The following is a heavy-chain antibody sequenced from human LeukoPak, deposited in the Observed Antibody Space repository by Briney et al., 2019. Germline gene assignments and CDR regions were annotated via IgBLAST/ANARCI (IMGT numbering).Heavy chain of an antibody. CDR2: ISGSGGST. Sequence: SGGSLRLSCAASGFTFSSYAMSWVRQAPGKGLEWVSAISGSGGSTYYADSVKGRFTISRDNAKNSLYLQMNSLRAEDTAVYYCALYSSGIIDYWGQGTLVTVSS. CDR3: ALYSSGIIDY. CDR1: GFTFSSYA. J-gene: IGHJ4*02. D-gene: IGHD6-19*01. V-gene: IGHV3-23*01.